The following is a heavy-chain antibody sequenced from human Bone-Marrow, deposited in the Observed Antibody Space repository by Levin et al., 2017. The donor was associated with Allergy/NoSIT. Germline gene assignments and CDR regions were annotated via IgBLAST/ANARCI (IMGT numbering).Heavy chain of an antibody. CDR3: VHRNWHAFDY. Sequence: NGSGPTLVKPSQTLTLTCTFSGFSLSTTGVAVGWIRQPPGKALEWLAFVYWNDNEAYSPSLKSRLTITKDTSKNHVVLTMTSMDPVDTATYDCVHRNWHAFDYWGQGTLVTVSS. CDR1: GFSLSTTGVA. D-gene: IGHD1-1*01. V-gene: IGHV2-5*01. CDR2: VYWNDNE. J-gene: IGHJ4*02.